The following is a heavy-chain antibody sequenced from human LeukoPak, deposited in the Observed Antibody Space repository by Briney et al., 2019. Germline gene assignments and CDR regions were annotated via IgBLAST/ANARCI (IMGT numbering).Heavy chain of an antibody. Sequence: SETLSLTCAVYGGSFSGYYWSWIRQPPEKGLEWIGEINHGGSANYNPSLKSRVTISVDTSKKQFSLELDFLSAADTAVYYCATYLRSGPIDFWGQGTLVTVSS. CDR1: GGSFSGYY. CDR3: ATYLRSGPIDF. CDR2: INHGGSA. D-gene: IGHD2-21*01. V-gene: IGHV4-34*01. J-gene: IGHJ4*02.